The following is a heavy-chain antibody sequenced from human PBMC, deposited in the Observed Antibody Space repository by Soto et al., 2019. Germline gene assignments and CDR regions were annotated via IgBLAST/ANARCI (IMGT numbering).Heavy chain of an antibody. Sequence: GGSXRLSCAASGFTFSSYAMSWVRQAPGKGLEWVSAISGSGGSTYYADSVKGRFTISRDNSKNTLYLQMNSLRAEDTAVYYCAKGTLGYCSGGSCLPFDYWGQGTLVTVPS. CDR2: ISGSGGST. J-gene: IGHJ4*02. D-gene: IGHD2-15*01. CDR3: AKGTLGYCSGGSCLPFDY. CDR1: GFTFSSYA. V-gene: IGHV3-23*01.